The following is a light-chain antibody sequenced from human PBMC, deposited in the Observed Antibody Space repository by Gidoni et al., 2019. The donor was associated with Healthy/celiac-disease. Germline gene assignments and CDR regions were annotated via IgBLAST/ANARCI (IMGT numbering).Light chain of an antibody. J-gene: IGLJ2*01. CDR1: SSDVGGYNY. CDR2: EVS. Sequence: QSALTQPPSASGSPGQSVTISCTGTSSDVGGYNYVSWYQQHPGKAPKLMIYEVSKRPSGVPDRFSGSKSGNTASLTVSGLQAEDEADYYCSSYAGSNNFVVFGGGTKLXV. V-gene: IGLV2-8*01. CDR3: SSYAGSNNFVV.